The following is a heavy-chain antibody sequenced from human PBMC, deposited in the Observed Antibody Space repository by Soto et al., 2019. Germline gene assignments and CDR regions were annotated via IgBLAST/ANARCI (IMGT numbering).Heavy chain of an antibody. V-gene: IGHV1-18*01. J-gene: IGHJ4*02. D-gene: IGHD3-10*01. CDR3: ARGVTMVRGLTLFYFDY. CDR2: ISAYDGNT. CDR1: GYTFTSYG. Sequence: QVQLVQSGAEVKKPGASVKVSCKACGYTFTSYGISWVRQAPGQGLEWMGWISAYDGNTNYAQKLQGRVTLTTDTSTSTAYMEVRSLRSDDTAVYYCARGVTMVRGLTLFYFDYWGQGTLVTVSS.